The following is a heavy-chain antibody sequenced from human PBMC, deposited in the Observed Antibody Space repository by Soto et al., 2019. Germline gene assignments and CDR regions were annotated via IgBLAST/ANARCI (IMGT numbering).Heavy chain of an antibody. J-gene: IGHJ3*02. Sequence: GGSLGLSCAASGFTGSSNYMSWVRQGPGKGLEWVSVIYSGGSTYYADSAKSRFTISRDNSKNTLYLQMNSRRAEDTAVYYCASRRERITMILGAFDIWGQGTIVTVS. CDR3: ASRRERITMILGAFDI. D-gene: IGHD3-22*01. V-gene: IGHV3-66*01. CDR1: GFTGSSNY. CDR2: IYSGGST.